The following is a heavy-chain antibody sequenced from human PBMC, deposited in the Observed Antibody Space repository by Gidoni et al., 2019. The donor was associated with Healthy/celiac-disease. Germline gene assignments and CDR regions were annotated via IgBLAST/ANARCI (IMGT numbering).Heavy chain of an antibody. CDR1: GYTFTGYY. CDR2: INPTRGGT. J-gene: IGHJ5*02. D-gene: IGHD2-15*01. Sequence: QVQLVQSGAEVKKPGASVKVSCKASGYTFTGYYMHWVPKAPGQGLEWMGRINPTRGGTNYAQKFQGRVTMTRDTSISTAYMELSRLRSDDTAVYYCARDHRVVAATPPYNWFDPWGQGTLVTVSS. CDR3: ARDHRVVAATPPYNWFDP. V-gene: IGHV1-2*06.